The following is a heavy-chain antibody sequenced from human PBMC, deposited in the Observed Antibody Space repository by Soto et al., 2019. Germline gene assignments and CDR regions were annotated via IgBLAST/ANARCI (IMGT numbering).Heavy chain of an antibody. CDR2: MIPNSGNT. CDR1: GYTFTSYD. D-gene: IGHD6-13*01. J-gene: IGHJ5*02. Sequence: SVKVSCKASGYTFTSYDINWGRQATGQGLEWMGWMIPNSGNTGYAQKFQGRVTMTRNTSISTAYMELSSLRSEDTAVYYCARGIAAAGYNWFDPWGQGTLVTAPQ. CDR3: ARGIAAAGYNWFDP. V-gene: IGHV1-8*01.